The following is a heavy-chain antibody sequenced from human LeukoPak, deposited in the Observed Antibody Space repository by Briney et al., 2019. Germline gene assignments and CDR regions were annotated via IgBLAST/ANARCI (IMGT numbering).Heavy chain of an antibody. Sequence: PGGSLRLSCAASGFTFSDYYMSWIRQAPGKGLEWVSYISSSGSTIYYADSVKGRFTISRDNAKNSLYLQMNSLRAEDTAVYYCARVGESYYDSSGTTSEYYFDYWGQGTLVTVSS. V-gene: IGHV3-11*01. CDR1: GFTFSDYY. J-gene: IGHJ4*02. CDR2: ISSSGSTI. CDR3: ARVGESYYDSSGTTSEYYFDY. D-gene: IGHD3-22*01.